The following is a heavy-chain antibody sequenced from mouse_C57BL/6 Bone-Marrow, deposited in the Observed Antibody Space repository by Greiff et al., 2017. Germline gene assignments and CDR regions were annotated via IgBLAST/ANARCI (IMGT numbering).Heavy chain of an antibody. CDR1: GFSLTSYG. D-gene: IGHD1-2*01. CDR2: IWGVGST. J-gene: IGHJ3*01. V-gene: IGHV2-6*01. CDR3: ARITTAGFAY. Sequence: VMLVESGPGLVAPSQSLSITCTVSGFSLTSYGVDWVRQSPGKGLEWLGVIWGVGSTNYNSALKSRLSISKDNSKSQVFLKMNSLQTDDTAMYYCARITTAGFAYWGQGTLVTVSA.